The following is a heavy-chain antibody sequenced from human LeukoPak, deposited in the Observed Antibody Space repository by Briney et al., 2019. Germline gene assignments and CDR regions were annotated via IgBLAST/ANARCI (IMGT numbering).Heavy chain of an antibody. Sequence: SETLSLTCTVSGGSISSSSYYWGWIRQSPGKGLEWIGTMSNSGSTYYNPSLKSRVTISGDTAKNQFSLKLSSVTAADTAVYYCARRSQAAAGRGIDYWGQGTPVTVSS. CDR2: MSNSGST. J-gene: IGHJ4*02. CDR3: ARRSQAAAGRGIDY. D-gene: IGHD6-13*01. CDR1: GGSISSSSYY. V-gene: IGHV4-39*01.